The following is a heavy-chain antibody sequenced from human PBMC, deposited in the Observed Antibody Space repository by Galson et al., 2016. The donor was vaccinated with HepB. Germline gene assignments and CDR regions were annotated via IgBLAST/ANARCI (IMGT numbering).Heavy chain of an antibody. D-gene: IGHD3-3*01. CDR3: ARSSIRFLEWLPSRDTYAMDV. CDR1: GFTFSSFT. CDR2: IISSGTYI. Sequence: SLRLSCAASGFTFSSFTMNWVRQAPGKGLEWVSSIISSGTYIYYADSVKGRFTISRDNAKNSLYLQMNSLRAEDTAVYYCARSSIRFLEWLPSRDTYAMDVGGQGTTVTVSS. V-gene: IGHV3-21*01. J-gene: IGHJ6*02.